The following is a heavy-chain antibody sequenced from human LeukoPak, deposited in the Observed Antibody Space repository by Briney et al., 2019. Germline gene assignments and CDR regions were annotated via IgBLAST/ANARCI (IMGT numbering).Heavy chain of an antibody. D-gene: IGHD6-19*01. CDR2: IYYSGST. CDR1: GGSISSYY. Sequence: PSETLSLTCTVSGGSISSYYWSWIRQPPGKGLEWIGYIYYSGSTNYNPSLKSRVTISVDTSKNQFSLKLSSVTAADTAVYYCARGRYSSGWYEEIYFDYWGQGTLVTVSS. CDR3: ARGRYSSGWYEEIYFDY. V-gene: IGHV4-59*12. J-gene: IGHJ4*02.